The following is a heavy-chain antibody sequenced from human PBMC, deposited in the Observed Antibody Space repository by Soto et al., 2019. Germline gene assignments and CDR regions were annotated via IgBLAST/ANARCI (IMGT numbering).Heavy chain of an antibody. J-gene: IGHJ4*02. V-gene: IGHV4-34*01. CDR3: VRGLMTTSNFDS. Sequence: KTSETLSLTGAVYGGSLSGYYWSWIRQPPGKGLEWIGEINHSGSTNYNPSLKSRVTISVDTSKNQFSLKLSSVTAADTAVYYCVRGLMTTSNFDSWGQGTLLPVSS. CDR2: INHSGST. D-gene: IGHD4-17*01. CDR1: GGSLSGYY.